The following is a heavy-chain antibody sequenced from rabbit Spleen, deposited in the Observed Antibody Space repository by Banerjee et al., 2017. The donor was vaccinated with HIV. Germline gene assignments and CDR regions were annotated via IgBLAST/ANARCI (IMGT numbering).Heavy chain of an antibody. J-gene: IGHJ6*01. CDR2: IVAGGSGST. D-gene: IGHD1-1*01. CDR3: ARDTSSSFSSYGMDL. CDR1: GFSFSSGYY. Sequence: QSLEESGGDLVKPGASLTLTCTASGFSFSSGYYMCWVRQAPGKGLEWIACIVAGGSGSTYYASWVKGRFSISKTSSTTVTLQMTSLTAADTATYFCARDTSSSFSSYGMDLWGPGTLVTVS. V-gene: IGHV1S40*01.